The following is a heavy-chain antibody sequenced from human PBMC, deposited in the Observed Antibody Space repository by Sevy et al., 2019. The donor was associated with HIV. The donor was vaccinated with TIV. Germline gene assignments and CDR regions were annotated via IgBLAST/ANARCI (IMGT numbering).Heavy chain of an antibody. CDR1: GYTFTGYY. Sequence: ASVKVSCKASGYTFTGYYMHWVRQAPGQGLEWMGWINRNSGGTNYAQKFQGRVTMTRDTSISTAYMELSRLRSDDTAVSYCARDFSTYYDFWSGYSYGMDIWGQGTTVTVSS. CDR2: INRNSGGT. V-gene: IGHV1-2*02. D-gene: IGHD3-3*01. CDR3: ARDFSTYYDFWSGYSYGMDI. J-gene: IGHJ6*02.